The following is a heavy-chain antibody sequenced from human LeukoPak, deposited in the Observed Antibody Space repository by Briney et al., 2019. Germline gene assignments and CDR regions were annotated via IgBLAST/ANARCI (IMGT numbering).Heavy chain of an antibody. CDR1: GYTFTSYY. V-gene: IGHV1-46*03. D-gene: IGHD5-12*01. J-gene: IGHJ6*02. CDR2: INPNSGST. CDR3: ASEGGQIGATTLHYYDGMDV. Sequence: ASVKVSCKASGYTFTSYYMNWVRQAPGQGLEWMGIINPNSGSTSYAQKFQGRVTMTRDTSTSTVYMELSSLRSEDTAVYYCASEGGQIGATTLHYYDGMDVWRQGTTVSVPS.